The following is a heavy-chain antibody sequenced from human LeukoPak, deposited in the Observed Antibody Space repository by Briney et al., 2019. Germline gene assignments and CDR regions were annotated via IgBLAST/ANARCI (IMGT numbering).Heavy chain of an antibody. CDR3: ERYSRNGVDEIGF. Sequence: KASETLSLTCAVSGYSISSGYYWGWIRQPPGRGLEWIGTIYHGGTTYYNPSLTSRVTISVDTSKNQLSLQLTSVTAADTAVYYSERYSRNGVDEIGFWGQGTLVTVSS. D-gene: IGHD5-12*01. V-gene: IGHV4-38-2*01. J-gene: IGHJ4*02. CDR1: GYSISSGYY. CDR2: IYHGGTT.